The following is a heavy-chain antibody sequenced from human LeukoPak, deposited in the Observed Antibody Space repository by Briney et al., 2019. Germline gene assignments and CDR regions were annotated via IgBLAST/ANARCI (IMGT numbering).Heavy chain of an antibody. V-gene: IGHV4-39*01. CDR1: GGSISSSSYY. CDR2: IYYSGST. CDR3: ARLDCSSTSCYAFDY. J-gene: IGHJ4*02. D-gene: IGHD2-2*01. Sequence: PSETLSLTCTVSGGSISSSSYYWGWIRQPPGKGLEWIGSIYYSGSTYYNPSLKSRVTISVDTSKNQFSLKLSSVAAADTAVYYCARLDCSSTSCYAFDYWGQGTLVTVSS.